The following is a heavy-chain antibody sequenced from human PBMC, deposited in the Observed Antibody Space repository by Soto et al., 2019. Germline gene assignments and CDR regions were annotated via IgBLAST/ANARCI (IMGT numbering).Heavy chain of an antibody. CDR1: GFTFSSYS. CDR3: AKDPAGYSSPYYFDY. D-gene: IGHD6-13*01. J-gene: IGHJ4*02. Sequence: VQLVESGGGLVKPGGSLRLSCAASGFTFSSYSMNWVRQAPGKGLEWVAVISYDGSNKYYADSVKGRFTISRDNSKNTLYLQMNSLRAEDTAVYYCAKDPAGYSSPYYFDYWGQGTLVTVSS. V-gene: IGHV3-30*18. CDR2: ISYDGSNK.